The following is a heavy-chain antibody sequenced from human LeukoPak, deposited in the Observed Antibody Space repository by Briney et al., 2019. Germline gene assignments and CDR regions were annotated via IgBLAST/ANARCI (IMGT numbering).Heavy chain of an antibody. J-gene: IGHJ4*02. CDR1: GGSISSSNW. CDR2: IYHSGST. V-gene: IGHV4-4*02. CDR3: AREEYDILTGATYDY. D-gene: IGHD3-9*01. Sequence: SETLSLTCAVSGGSISSSNWWSWVRQPPGKGLEWIGEIYHSGSTNYNPSLKSRVTISVDKSKNQFSLKLSSVTAADTAVYYCAREEYDILTGATYDYWGQGTLVTVSS.